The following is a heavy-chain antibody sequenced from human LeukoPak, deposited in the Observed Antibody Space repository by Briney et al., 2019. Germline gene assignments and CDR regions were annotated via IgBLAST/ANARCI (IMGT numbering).Heavy chain of an antibody. CDR2: ISPSGGNT. Sequence: GGSLRLYCAASGFTFSSYAMSWVRQAPGKGLEWISGISPSGGNTYYADSVKGRFTISRDNSRNTLHVQMNSLRVEDTAVYYCANFERTVAGPYNWFDPWGQGTLVTVSS. CDR1: GFTFSSYA. J-gene: IGHJ5*02. D-gene: IGHD6-19*01. V-gene: IGHV3-23*01. CDR3: ANFERTVAGPYNWFDP.